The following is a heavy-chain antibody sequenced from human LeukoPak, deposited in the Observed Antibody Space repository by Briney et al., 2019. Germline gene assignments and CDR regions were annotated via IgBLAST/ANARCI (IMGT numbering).Heavy chain of an antibody. CDR3: TRDSGADRRYFDL. Sequence: GGSLRLSCAASGFTFNSYLMSWVRQAPGKGLVWVSRIDGDGATTSYEDSVKGRFTISRDNANNMVYLEMNSLRVEDTAVYFCTRDSGADRRYFDLWGRGTLVTVSS. J-gene: IGHJ2*01. D-gene: IGHD7-27*01. V-gene: IGHV3-74*01. CDR1: GFTFNSYL. CDR2: IDGDGATT.